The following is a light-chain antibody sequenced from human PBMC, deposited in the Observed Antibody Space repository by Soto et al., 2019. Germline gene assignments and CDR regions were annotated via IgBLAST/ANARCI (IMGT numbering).Light chain of an antibody. V-gene: IGLV1-47*01. Sequence: QAVVTQPPSASGTPGQRVTISCSGSSSNIGSNYVYWYQHLPGKAPKLVIYRNNQRPSGVPDRFSGSKSGTSASLAISGLRYDDEADYYCTTLDDSLNGRVFGGGTKLTVL. J-gene: IGLJ3*02. CDR3: TTLDDSLNGRV. CDR2: RNN. CDR1: SSNIGSNY.